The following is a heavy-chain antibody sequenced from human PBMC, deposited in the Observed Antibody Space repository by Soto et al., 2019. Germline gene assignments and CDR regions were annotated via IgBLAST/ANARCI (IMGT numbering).Heavy chain of an antibody. CDR3: ARERRWDPLLY. V-gene: IGHV1-18*01. CDR2: ISGYNINT. D-gene: IGHD1-26*01. J-gene: IGHJ4*02. Sequence: QVRLVQSGPEVKKPGASVRVSCKASGYTFANYGITWVRQTSGQGLEWLGWISGYNINTHYAQKFEDRVTLTTDKSTSTVYMELRSLKSDDTAIYFCARERRWDPLLYWGQGTLVTVSP. CDR1: GYTFANYG.